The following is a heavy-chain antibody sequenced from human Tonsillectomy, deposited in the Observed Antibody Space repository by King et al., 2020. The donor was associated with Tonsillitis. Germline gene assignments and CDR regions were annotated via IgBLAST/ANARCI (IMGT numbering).Heavy chain of an antibody. CDR1: GGSISSYF. CDR2: IYYSGST. CDR3: ARGLAKSSSWSPTRGYSYSHYYMDV. J-gene: IGHJ6*03. Sequence: VQLQESGPGLVKPSETLSLTCTVSGGSISSYFWNWIRQPPGKGLEWIGYIYYSGSTNYNPSLKSRVTISVDTSKNQFSLKLSSVTAADTAVYYCARGLAKSSSWSPTRGYSYSHYYMDVWGKGTTVTVSS. D-gene: IGHD6-13*01. V-gene: IGHV4-59*01.